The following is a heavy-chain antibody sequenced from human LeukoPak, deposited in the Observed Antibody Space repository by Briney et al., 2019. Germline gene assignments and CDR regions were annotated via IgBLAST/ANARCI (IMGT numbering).Heavy chain of an antibody. CDR2: FDPEDGET. D-gene: IGHD6-13*01. V-gene: IGHV1-24*01. CDR3: ATPHRAAAGTESEIYFDY. CDR1: GYTLTDLS. Sequence: ASVKVSCKVSGYTLTDLSMHWVRQAPGKGLEWMGGFDPEDGETIYAQKFQGRVTMTEDTSTDTAYMELSSLRSADTAVYYFATPHRAAAGTESEIYFDYWGQGTLVTASS. J-gene: IGHJ4*02.